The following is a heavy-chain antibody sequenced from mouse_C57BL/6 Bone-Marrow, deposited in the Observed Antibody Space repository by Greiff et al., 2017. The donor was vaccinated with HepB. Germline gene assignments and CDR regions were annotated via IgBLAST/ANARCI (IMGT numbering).Heavy chain of an antibody. CDR1: GYSITSGYY. V-gene: IGHV3-6*01. J-gene: IGHJ1*03. D-gene: IGHD1-1*01. CDR3: ARGYGSSYGHWYFDV. Sequence: EVQLQQSGPGLVKPSQSLSLTCSVTGYSITSGYYWNWIRQFPGNKLEWMGYISYDGSNNYNPSLKNRISITRDTSKNQFFLKLNSVTTEDTATYYCARGYGSSYGHWYFDVWGTGTTVTVSS. CDR2: ISYDGSN.